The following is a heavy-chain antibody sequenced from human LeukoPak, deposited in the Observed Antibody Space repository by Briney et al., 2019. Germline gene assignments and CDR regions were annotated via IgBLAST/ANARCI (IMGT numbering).Heavy chain of an antibody. V-gene: IGHV5-51*01. J-gene: IGHJ4*02. CDR3: ARHLPNYDILTGYYPDY. CDR2: IYPGDSDT. CDR1: GYSFTSYW. D-gene: IGHD3-9*01. Sequence: GESLKISCKGSGYSFTSYWIGWVRQMPGKGLEWMGIIYPGDSDTRYSPSFQGQVTISADKSISTAYLQWSSLKASDTAMYYCARHLPNYDILTGYYPDYWGQGTLVTVSS.